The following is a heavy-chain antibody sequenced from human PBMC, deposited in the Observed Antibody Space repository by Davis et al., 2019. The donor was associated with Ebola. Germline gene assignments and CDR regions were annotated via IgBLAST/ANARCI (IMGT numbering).Heavy chain of an antibody. Sequence: SETLSLTCTVSGGSISSGDYYWSWIRQPPGKGLEWIGYIYYSGSTNYNPSLKSRVTISVDTSKNQFSLKLSSVTAADTAVYYCARATVLWFGELLYTGGWFDPWGQGTLVTVSS. CDR2: IYYSGST. CDR3: ARATVLWFGELLYTGGWFDP. J-gene: IGHJ5*02. D-gene: IGHD3-10*01. CDR1: GGSISSGDYY. V-gene: IGHV4-61*08.